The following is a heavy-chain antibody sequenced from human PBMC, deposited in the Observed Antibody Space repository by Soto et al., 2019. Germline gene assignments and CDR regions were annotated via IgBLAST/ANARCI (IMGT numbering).Heavy chain of an antibody. CDR3: ARDQLYDFWSGYYTSAKDYYYYYGMDV. CDR1: GFTFSSYS. J-gene: IGHJ6*02. V-gene: IGHV3-21*01. Sequence: KAGGSLRLSCAASGFTFSSYSMNWVRQAPGKGLEWVSPISSSSSYIYYADSVKGRFTISRDNAKNSLYLQMNSLRAEDTAVYYCARDQLYDFWSGYYTSAKDYYYYYGMDVWGQGTTVTVSS. CDR2: ISSSSSYI. D-gene: IGHD3-3*01.